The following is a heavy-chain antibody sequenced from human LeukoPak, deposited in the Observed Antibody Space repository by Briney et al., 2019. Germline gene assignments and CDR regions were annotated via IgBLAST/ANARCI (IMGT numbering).Heavy chain of an antibody. CDR1: GYTLTELS. D-gene: IGHD3-22*01. J-gene: IGHJ4*02. Sequence: ASVKVSCKVSGYTLTELSMHWVRQAPGKGLEWMGGFDPEDGETIYAQKFQGRVTMTEDTSTDTAYMELSSLRSEDTAVYYCATGYDSSGYLLLGYWGQGTLVTVSS. CDR3: ATGYDSSGYLLLGY. V-gene: IGHV1-24*01. CDR2: FDPEDGET.